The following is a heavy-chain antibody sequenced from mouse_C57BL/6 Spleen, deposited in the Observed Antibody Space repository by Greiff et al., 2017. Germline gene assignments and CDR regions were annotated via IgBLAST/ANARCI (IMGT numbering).Heavy chain of an antibody. V-gene: IGHV1-55*01. J-gene: IGHJ4*01. D-gene: IGHD4-1*02. CDR2: IYPGSGST. CDR3: ASTGLYAMDY. Sequence: QVQLKESGAELVKPGASVKMSCKASGYTFTSYWITWVKQRPGQGLEWIGDIYPGSGSTNYNEKFKSKATLTVDTSSSTAYMQLSSLTSEDSAVYYCASTGLYAMDYWGQGTSVTVSS. CDR1: GYTFTSYW.